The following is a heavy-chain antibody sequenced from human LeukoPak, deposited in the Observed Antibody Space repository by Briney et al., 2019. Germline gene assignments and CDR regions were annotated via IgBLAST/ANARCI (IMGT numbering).Heavy chain of an antibody. D-gene: IGHD3-3*01. CDR3: AATSVYYDFWSGYSGHYYYMDV. CDR2: IVVGSGNT. J-gene: IGHJ6*03. V-gene: IGHV1-58*02. CDR1: GFTFTSSA. Sequence: GTSVKVSCKASGFTFTSSAMQWVRQARGQRLEWIGWIVVGSGNTNYAQKFQERVTITRDMSTSTAYMELSSLRSEDTAVYYCAATSVYYDFWSGYSGHYYYMDVWGKGTTVTVFS.